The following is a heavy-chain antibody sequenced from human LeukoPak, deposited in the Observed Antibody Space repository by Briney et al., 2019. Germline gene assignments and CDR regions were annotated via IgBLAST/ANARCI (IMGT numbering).Heavy chain of an antibody. CDR3: AKTMVRGVISSLDY. CDR2: IRYDGSNK. J-gene: IGHJ4*02. CDR1: GFTFSSYG. D-gene: IGHD3-10*01. V-gene: IGHV3-30*02. Sequence: PGGSLRLSCAASGFTFSSYGMHWVRQAPGKGLEWVAFIRYDGSNKYYADSVKGRFTISRDNSKNTLYLQMNSLRAEDTAVYYCAKTMVRGVISSLDYWGQGTLVTVSS.